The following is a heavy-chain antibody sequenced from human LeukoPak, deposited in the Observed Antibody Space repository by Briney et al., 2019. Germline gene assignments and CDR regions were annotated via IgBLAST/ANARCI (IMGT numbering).Heavy chain of an antibody. D-gene: IGHD3-3*01. CDR1: GFTFSSYG. J-gene: IGHJ5*02. Sequence: PGRSLRLSCAASGFTFSSYGMHWVRQAPGKGLEWVAVIWYDGSNKYYADSVKGRFTISRDNSKNTLYLQMNSLRAEDTAMYYWVKDSKNAYDFWSGDNWFDPWGQGTLVTVSS. CDR2: IWYDGSNK. CDR3: VKDSKNAYDFWSGDNWFDP. V-gene: IGHV3-33*06.